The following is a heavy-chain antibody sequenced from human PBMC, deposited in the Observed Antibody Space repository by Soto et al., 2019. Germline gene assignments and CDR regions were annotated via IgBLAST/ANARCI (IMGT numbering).Heavy chain of an antibody. Sequence: SVKVSCKASGYALSSNNIHWVRQAPGQGLEWMGRIIPILGIANYAQKFQGRVTITADKSTSTAYMELSSLRSEDTAVYYCARDDSSGYYLKFDYWGQGILVTVSS. J-gene: IGHJ4*02. D-gene: IGHD3-22*01. V-gene: IGHV1-69*04. CDR3: ARDDSSGYYLKFDY. CDR2: IIPILGIA. CDR1: GYALSSNN.